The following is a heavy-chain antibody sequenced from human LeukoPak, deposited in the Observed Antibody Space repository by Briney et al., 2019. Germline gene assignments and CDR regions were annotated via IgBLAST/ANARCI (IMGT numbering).Heavy chain of an antibody. J-gene: IGHJ4*02. V-gene: IGHV1-46*01. CDR1: GYTFTSYY. CDR3: ARDEARSRVYDYVWGSYRPQYYFDY. D-gene: IGHD3-16*02. CDR2: INPSGGST. Sequence: ASVKVSCKASGYTFTSYYMHWVRQAPGQGLEWMGIINPSGGSTSYAQKFQGRVTMTRDTSTSTVCMELSSLRSEDTAVYYCARDEARSRVYDYVWGSYRPQYYFDYCGQGTLVTVSS.